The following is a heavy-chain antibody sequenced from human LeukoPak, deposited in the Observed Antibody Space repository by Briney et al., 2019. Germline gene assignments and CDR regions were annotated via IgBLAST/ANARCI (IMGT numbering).Heavy chain of an antibody. D-gene: IGHD2-15*01. CDR1: GFTFSSYA. CDR3: AKDLGSS. CDR2: ISGSDGGT. V-gene: IGHV3-23*01. Sequence: GGSLRLSCAASGFTFSSYAMSWVRQTPGKGLEWVSGISGSDGGTYIADSVRGRFTISRDNSKNTLYLQMDSLRAEDAAVYFCAKDLGSSWGQGTLVTVSS. J-gene: IGHJ4*02.